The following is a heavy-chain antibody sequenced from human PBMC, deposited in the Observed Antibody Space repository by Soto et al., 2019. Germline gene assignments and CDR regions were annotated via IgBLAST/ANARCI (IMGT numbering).Heavy chain of an antibody. Sequence: ASVKVSCKASGYTFTSYGISWVRQAPGQGLEWMGWISAYNGNTNYAQKLQGRVTMTTDTSTSKAYMELRSLRSDDTAVYYCARDTMVRGVNNWFDPWGQGTLVTVSS. D-gene: IGHD3-10*01. CDR2: ISAYNGNT. CDR3: ARDTMVRGVNNWFDP. V-gene: IGHV1-18*01. J-gene: IGHJ5*02. CDR1: GYTFTSYG.